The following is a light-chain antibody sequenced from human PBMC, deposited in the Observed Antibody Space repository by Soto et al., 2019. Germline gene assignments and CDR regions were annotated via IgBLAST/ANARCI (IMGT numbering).Light chain of an antibody. CDR1: SSDVGGYNY. V-gene: IGLV2-14*01. CDR3: SSYTSSSTLRV. Sequence: ALTQPASVSGSPGQSITISCTGTSSDVGGYNYVSWYQQHPGKAPKLMIYEVSNRPSGVSNRFSGSKSGNTASLTISGLQAEDEADYYCSSYTSSSTLRVFGGGTQLTVL. J-gene: IGLJ3*02. CDR2: EVS.